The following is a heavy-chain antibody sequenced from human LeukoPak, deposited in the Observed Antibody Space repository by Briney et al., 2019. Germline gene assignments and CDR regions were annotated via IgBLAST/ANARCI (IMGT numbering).Heavy chain of an antibody. CDR1: GYRFSGYY. CDR2: INPNSGGT. V-gene: IGHV1-2*02. CDR3: ARVGGYCSSTSCYPSTEDAFDI. J-gene: IGHJ3*02. Sequence: ASVKVSCKTSGYRFSGYYMHWVRQAPGQGLEWMGWINPNSGGTNYAQKFQGRVTMTRDTSISTAYMELSRLRSDDTAVYYCARVGGYCSSTSCYPSTEDAFDIWGQGTMVTVSS. D-gene: IGHD2-2*01.